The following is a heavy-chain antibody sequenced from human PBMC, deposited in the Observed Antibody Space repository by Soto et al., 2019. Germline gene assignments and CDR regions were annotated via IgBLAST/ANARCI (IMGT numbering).Heavy chain of an antibody. CDR1: GGSIRSYS. V-gene: IGHV4-4*07. CDR3: ARESSGYYWFY. CDR2: IYTSGST. Sequence: PSETPSITCNDCGGSIRSYSWTWIRQPAGKGLEWIGRIYTSGSTNYNPSLKSRVTMSVDTSKNQFSLKLSSVTAADTAVYYCARESSGYYWFYWGQGTLVTVS. J-gene: IGHJ4*02. D-gene: IGHD3-22*01.